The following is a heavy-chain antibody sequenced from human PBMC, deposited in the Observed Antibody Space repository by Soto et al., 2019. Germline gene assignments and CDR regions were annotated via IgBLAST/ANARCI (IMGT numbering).Heavy chain of an antibody. CDR3: AKESEHYYYHGMDV. CDR1: GFSFNTYA. CDR2: VSYSGGNT. J-gene: IGHJ6*02. Sequence: PEGSLRVSCAASGFSFNTYAMSWVRQAPGKGLEWVSTVSYSGGNTYYADFVKGRFTISRDNSKNSLYLQMNSLGAEDTAMYYCAKESEHYYYHGMDVWGQGTTVTVSS. D-gene: IGHD1-26*01. V-gene: IGHV3-23*01.